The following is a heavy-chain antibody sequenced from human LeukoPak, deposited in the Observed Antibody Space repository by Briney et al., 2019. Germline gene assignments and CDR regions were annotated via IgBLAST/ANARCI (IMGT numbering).Heavy chain of an antibody. D-gene: IGHD2-21*02. V-gene: IGHV3-30*18. Sequence: GGSLRLSCAASGFTFSSYGMHWVRQAPGKGLEWVAVISYDGSNKYYADSVKGRFTISRDNSKNTLYLQMNSLRAEDTAMYYCAKEGDWYYFDYWGQGTLVTVSS. J-gene: IGHJ4*02. CDR2: ISYDGSNK. CDR1: GFTFSSYG. CDR3: AKEGDWYYFDY.